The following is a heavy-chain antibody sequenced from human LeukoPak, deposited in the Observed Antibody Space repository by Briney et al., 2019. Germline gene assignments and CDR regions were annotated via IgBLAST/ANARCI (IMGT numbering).Heavy chain of an antibody. CDR3: ARLSSYDVLTGYSTNDAFDI. J-gene: IGHJ3*02. V-gene: IGHV4-59*12. D-gene: IGHD3-9*01. CDR2: IYYSGST. CDR1: GGSISSYY. Sequence: SETLSLTCTVSGGSISSYYWSWIRQPPGKGLEWIGYIYYSGSTNYNPSLKSRVTISVDTSKNQFSLKLSSVTAADTAVYYCARLSSYDVLTGYSTNDAFDIWGQGTMVTVSS.